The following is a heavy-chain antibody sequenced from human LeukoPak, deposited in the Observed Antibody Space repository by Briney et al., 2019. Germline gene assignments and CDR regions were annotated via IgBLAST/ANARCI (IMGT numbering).Heavy chain of an antibody. CDR1: GGTFSNYA. D-gene: IGHD6-19*01. V-gene: IGHV1-69*04. CDR3: ARFPPQWHIGDV. Sequence: SVKVSCKASGGTFSNYAISWVRQAPGQGLEWMGRIIPILGIANYAQKFQGRVTITADKSTSTAYMELSSLRSEDTAVYYCARFPPQWHIGDVWGQGTTVTVSS. J-gene: IGHJ6*02. CDR2: IIPILGIA.